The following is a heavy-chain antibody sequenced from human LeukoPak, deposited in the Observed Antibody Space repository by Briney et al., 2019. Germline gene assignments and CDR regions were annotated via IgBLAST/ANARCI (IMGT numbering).Heavy chain of an antibody. V-gene: IGHV1-18*01. CDR1: GYTFTSYG. CDR2: ISAYNGNT. Sequence: ASVKVSCKASGYTFTSYGISWVRQAPGQGLEWMGWISAYNGNTNYAQRLQDRVTMTTDTSTSTAYMELKSLRSDDTAVYFCARVNNYDILSSFDYWGQGTLVTVSS. CDR3: ARVNNYDILSSFDY. D-gene: IGHD3-9*01. J-gene: IGHJ4*02.